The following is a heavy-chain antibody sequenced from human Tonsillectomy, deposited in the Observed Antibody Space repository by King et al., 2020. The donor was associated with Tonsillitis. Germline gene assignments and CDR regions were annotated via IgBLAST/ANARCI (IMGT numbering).Heavy chain of an antibody. J-gene: IGHJ4*02. D-gene: IGHD5-18*01. CDR3: AGVGMGYSYGWNLDY. CDR1: GYTFTSYG. CDR2: ISAYNGNT. Sequence: QLVQSGAEVKKPGASVKVSCKASGYTFTSYGISWVRQAPGQGLEWMGWISAYNGNTNYAQKLQGGVTMNTDTSTSTAYMELRSLRSDGTAVYYCAGVGMGYSYGWNLDYWGQGTLVTVSS. V-gene: IGHV1-18*04.